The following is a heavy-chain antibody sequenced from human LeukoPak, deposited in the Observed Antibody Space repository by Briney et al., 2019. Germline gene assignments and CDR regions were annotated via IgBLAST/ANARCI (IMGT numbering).Heavy chain of an antibody. CDR3: ARDSAVVPAVSYVPVDY. J-gene: IGHJ4*02. Sequence: PGGSLRLSCAASGFTFSSYAMSWVRQAPGKGLEWVSAISGSGGSTYYADSVKGRFTISRDNAKNSLYLQMNSLRAEDTAVYYCARDSAVVPAVSYVPVDYWGQGTLVTVSS. V-gene: IGHV3-23*01. CDR2: ISGSGGST. CDR1: GFTFSSYA. D-gene: IGHD2-2*01.